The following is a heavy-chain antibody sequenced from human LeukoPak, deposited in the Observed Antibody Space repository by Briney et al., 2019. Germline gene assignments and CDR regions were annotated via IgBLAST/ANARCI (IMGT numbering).Heavy chain of an antibody. Sequence: GGSLRLSCAASGFTFDDYGMSWVRQAPGKGLEWVSSISSSSSYIYYADSVKGRFTISGDNAKNSLYLQMNSLRAEDTAVYYCARGPYSSGWYAPHNWFDPWGQGTLVTVSS. CDR3: ARGPYSSGWYAPHNWFDP. J-gene: IGHJ5*02. V-gene: IGHV3-21*01. D-gene: IGHD6-19*01. CDR1: GFTFDDYG. CDR2: ISSSSSYI.